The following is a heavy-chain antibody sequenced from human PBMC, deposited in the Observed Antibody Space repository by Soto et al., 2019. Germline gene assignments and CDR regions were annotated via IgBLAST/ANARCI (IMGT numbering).Heavy chain of an antibody. J-gene: IGHJ3*02. CDR3: AKTANGWFSAFDI. CDR1: GFTFSSYA. D-gene: IGHD6-19*01. V-gene: IGHV3-23*01. Sequence: EVQLLESGGGLVQPGGSLRISCAASGFTFSSYAMSWVRQAPGKGLEWVSAISGSGGTTYYADSVKGRFTFSRDNSKNTLYLQMNSRIAEYTAVYYCAKTANGWFSAFDIWGQGTMVTVSS. CDR2: ISGSGGTT.